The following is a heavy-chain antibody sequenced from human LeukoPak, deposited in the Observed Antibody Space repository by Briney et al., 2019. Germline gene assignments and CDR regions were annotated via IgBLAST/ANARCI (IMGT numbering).Heavy chain of an antibody. CDR2: IYTSGST. Sequence: SQTLSLTCTVSGGSISSGSYYWSWIRQPAGKGLEWIGRIYTSGSTSYNPSLKSRVTISVDTSKNQFSLKLSSVTAADTAVYYCARGTLSKWELLPLDYWGQGTLVTVSS. D-gene: IGHD1-26*01. CDR1: GGSISSGSYY. J-gene: IGHJ4*02. CDR3: ARGTLSKWELLPLDY. V-gene: IGHV4-61*02.